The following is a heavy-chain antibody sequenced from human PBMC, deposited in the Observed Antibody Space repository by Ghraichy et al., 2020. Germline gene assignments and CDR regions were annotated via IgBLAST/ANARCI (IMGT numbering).Heavy chain of an antibody. Sequence: SETLSLTCTVSGGSISSSSYYWGWIRQPPGKGLEWIGSIYYSGSTYYNPSLKSRVTISVDTSKNQFSLKLSSVTAADTALYYCASPPRDYGDSYWYFDLWGRGTLVTVSS. J-gene: IGHJ2*01. CDR2: IYYSGST. CDR1: GGSISSSSYY. D-gene: IGHD4-17*01. V-gene: IGHV4-39*01. CDR3: ASPPRDYGDSYWYFDL.